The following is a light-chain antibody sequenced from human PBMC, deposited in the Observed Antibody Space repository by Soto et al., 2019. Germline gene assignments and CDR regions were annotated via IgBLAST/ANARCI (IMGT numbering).Light chain of an antibody. CDR1: SSDVGGYHY. CDR2: EVS. V-gene: IGLV2-14*01. Sequence: QSALTQPASVSGSPGQSITISCTGTSSDVGGYHYVSWYQQHPGKAPKLMIYEVSLRPSGISNRFSGSKSGNTASLTISGLQAEDEADYYCSSYASSGLDVFGTGTKVTVL. CDR3: SSYASSGLDV. J-gene: IGLJ1*01.